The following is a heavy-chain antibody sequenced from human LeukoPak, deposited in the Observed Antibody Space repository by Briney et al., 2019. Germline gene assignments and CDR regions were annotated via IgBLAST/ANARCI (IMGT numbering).Heavy chain of an antibody. J-gene: IGHJ4*02. Sequence: GGSLRLSCAASGFTFSNYGMNWVRQAPGKGLEWISYISSSSSLIYYADSVKGRFTISRDNSKNTLYLQMNSLRAEDTAVYYCAKSDRVWEGISSGFDYWGQGTLVTVSS. V-gene: IGHV3-48*01. D-gene: IGHD3-10*01. CDR1: GFTFSNYG. CDR2: ISSSSSLI. CDR3: AKSDRVWEGISSGFDY.